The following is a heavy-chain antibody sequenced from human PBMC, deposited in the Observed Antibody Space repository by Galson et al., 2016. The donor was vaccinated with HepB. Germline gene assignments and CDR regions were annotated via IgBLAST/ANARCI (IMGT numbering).Heavy chain of an antibody. V-gene: IGHV1-2*02. Sequence: SVKVSCKASGYTFTGYYMHWVRQAPGQGLEWMGWINPNSGGTNYAQNFQGRVAVTRDTSISTAYLELSRLRSDDTAVYYCARDRAAVPRYSPHWGQGTLVTVSS. D-gene: IGHD2-15*01. J-gene: IGHJ1*01. CDR2: INPNSGGT. CDR3: ARDRAAVPRYSPH. CDR1: GYTFTGYY.